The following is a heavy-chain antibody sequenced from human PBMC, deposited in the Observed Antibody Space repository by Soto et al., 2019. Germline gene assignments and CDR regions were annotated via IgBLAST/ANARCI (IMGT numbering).Heavy chain of an antibody. J-gene: IGHJ3*01. CDR2: IFYSGNI. Sequence: QLHLQESGPGLVKPSETLSLSCIVSGGSISRSPYSWAWLRQPPGQGLEWVGTIFYSGNIYYSASLQSRVSISVDTTKEQCSLKVRSVTAADTAVYYCARHAAARRADVVAFQVWGQGTPVTVSS. D-gene: IGHD5-18*01. CDR1: GGSISRSPYS. CDR3: ARHAAARRADVVAFQV. V-gene: IGHV4-39*01.